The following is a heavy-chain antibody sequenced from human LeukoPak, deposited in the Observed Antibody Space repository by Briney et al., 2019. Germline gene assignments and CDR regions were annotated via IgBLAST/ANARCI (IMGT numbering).Heavy chain of an antibody. J-gene: IGHJ6*02. D-gene: IGHD3-16*01. CDR1: GGSISSYY. CDR2: IYYSGST. V-gene: IGHV4-59*08. Sequence: PSETLSLTCTVSGGSISSYYWSWIRQPPGKGLEWIGYIYYSGSTNYNPSLKSRVTISVDTSKNQFSLKLSSVTAADTAVYYCARDPRGGMDVWGQGTTVTVSS. CDR3: ARDPRGGMDV.